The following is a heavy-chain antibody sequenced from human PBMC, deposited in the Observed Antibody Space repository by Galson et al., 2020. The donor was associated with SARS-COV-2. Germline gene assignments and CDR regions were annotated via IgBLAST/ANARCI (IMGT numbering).Heavy chain of an antibody. V-gene: IGHV4-39*02. CDR3: ARDSLTMMDFQGAFDI. Sequence: SETLSLTCTVSGGSISSSSYYWGWIRQPPGKGLEWIGSIYYSGSTYYNPSLKSRVTISVDTSKNQFSLKLSSVTAADTAVYYCARDSLTMMDFQGAFDIWGQGTMVTVSS. CDR1: GGSISSSSYY. J-gene: IGHJ3*02. CDR2: IYYSGST. D-gene: IGHD3-22*01.